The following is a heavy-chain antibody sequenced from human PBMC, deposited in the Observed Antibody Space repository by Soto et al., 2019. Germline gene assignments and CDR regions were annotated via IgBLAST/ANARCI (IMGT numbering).Heavy chain of an antibody. V-gene: IGHV2-5*02. Sequence: QITLKASGPTLVQPTQTLTLTCTFSGFSLSTSGAGVGCIRQPPPKALEWLAVVYWDDDKRYSPSLKSRLTITKDTSKNQVVLKMTNMDPVDTATYYCAYRLYAGWLTGSYYDYWCPGTLVTVSS. D-gene: IGHD7-27*01. J-gene: IGHJ4*02. CDR2: VYWDDDK. CDR1: GFSLSTSGAG. CDR3: AYRLYAGWLTGSYYDY.